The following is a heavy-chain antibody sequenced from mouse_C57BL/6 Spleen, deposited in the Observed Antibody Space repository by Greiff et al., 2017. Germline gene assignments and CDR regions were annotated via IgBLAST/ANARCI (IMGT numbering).Heavy chain of an antibody. J-gene: IGHJ3*01. Sequence: VNLVESGAELVKPGASVKISCKASGYAFSSYWMNWVKQRPGKGLEWIGQIYPGDGDTNYNGKFKGKATLTADKSSSTAYMQLSSLTSEDSAVYFCASHYGSSYGFAYWGQGTLVTVSA. CDR3: ASHYGSSYGFAY. CDR2: IYPGDGDT. V-gene: IGHV1-80*01. D-gene: IGHD1-1*01. CDR1: GYAFSSYW.